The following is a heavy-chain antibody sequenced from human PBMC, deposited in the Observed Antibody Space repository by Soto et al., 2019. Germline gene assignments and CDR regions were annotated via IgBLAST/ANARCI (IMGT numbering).Heavy chain of an antibody. D-gene: IGHD3-3*01. J-gene: IGHJ5*02. Sequence: QVQLVQSGAEVKKPGSSVKVSCKASGGTFSSYTISWVRQAPGQGLEWMGRIIPILSIANYAQKFQGRVTITADKSTSTAYMELSSLRSEDTAVYYCANVAYYDAFLDPWGQGTLVTVSS. CDR3: ANVAYYDAFLDP. CDR1: GGTFSSYT. V-gene: IGHV1-69*02. CDR2: IIPILSIA.